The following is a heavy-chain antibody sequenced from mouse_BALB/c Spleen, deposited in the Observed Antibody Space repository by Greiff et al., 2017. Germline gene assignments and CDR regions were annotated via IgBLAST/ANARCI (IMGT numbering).Heavy chain of an antibody. CDR3: ARRGGDY. Sequence: QVQLQQSGAELVKPGASVKLSCKASGYTFTSYWMHWVKQRPGQGLEWIGEINPSNGRTNYNEKFKSKATLTVDKSSSTAYMQLSSLTSEDSAVYYCARRGGDYWGQGTSVTVSS. D-gene: IGHD1-1*02. J-gene: IGHJ4*01. V-gene: IGHV1S81*02. CDR2: INPSNGRT. CDR1: GYTFTSYW.